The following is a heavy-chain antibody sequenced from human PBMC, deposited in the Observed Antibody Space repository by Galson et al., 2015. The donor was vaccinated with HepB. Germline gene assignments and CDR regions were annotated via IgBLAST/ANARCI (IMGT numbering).Heavy chain of an antibody. J-gene: IGHJ4*02. Sequence: CAISGDSVSSNSAAWNWIRQSPSRGLEWLGRTHYRSKWYNDYAVSVKSRITINPDTSKNQFSLQLNSVTPEDTAVYYCARAGARVAGVSFDYWGQGTLVTVSS. CDR1: GDSVSSNSAA. CDR3: ARAGARVAGVSFDY. CDR2: THYRSKWYN. V-gene: IGHV6-1*01. D-gene: IGHD6-19*01.